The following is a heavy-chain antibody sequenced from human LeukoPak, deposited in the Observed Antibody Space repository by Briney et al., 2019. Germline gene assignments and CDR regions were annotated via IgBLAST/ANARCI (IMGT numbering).Heavy chain of an antibody. CDR1: GFTVSSNY. CDR3: ARDPPGIAAPGGAFDI. D-gene: IGHD6-13*01. Sequence: GGSLRLSCAASGFTVSSNYMSWVRQAPGKGLGWVSVIYSGGSTYYADSVKGRFTISRDNSKNTLYLQMNSLRAEDTAVYYCARDPPGIAAPGGAFDIWGQGTMVTVSS. CDR2: IYSGGST. J-gene: IGHJ3*02. V-gene: IGHV3-66*01.